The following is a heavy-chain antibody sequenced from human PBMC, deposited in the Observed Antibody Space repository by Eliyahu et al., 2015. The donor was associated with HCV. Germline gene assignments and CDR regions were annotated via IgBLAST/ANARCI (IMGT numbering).Heavy chain of an antibody. CDR2: IHYSGST. D-gene: IGHD6-19*01. V-gene: IGHV4-59*01. Sequence: QVQLQESGPGLVKPSETLSLTCXVSGGSXTTXXWSWIRQPPGKGLEWIGFIHYSGSTNYNPSLKSRVTISVDTSKNQFSLKLTSVTAADTAMYYCASGGGGIAVTGTGGWFDPWGQGTLVTVSS. J-gene: IGHJ5*02. CDR3: ASGGGGIAVTGTGGWFDP. CDR1: GGSXTTXX.